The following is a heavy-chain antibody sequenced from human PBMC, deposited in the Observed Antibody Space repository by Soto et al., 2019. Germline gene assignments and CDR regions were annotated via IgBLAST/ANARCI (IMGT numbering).Heavy chain of an antibody. CDR2: ISSSGTTA. J-gene: IGHJ4*02. D-gene: IGHD3-10*01. CDR1: GFTFSRFE. CDR3: TRAAWFPYLSFY. V-gene: IGHV3-48*03. Sequence: GGSLRLSCAASGFTFSRFELHWVRQAPGKGLEWISYISSSGTTAYYASSVEGRFTISRDNANNSVYLQMDSLRAEDTALYYCTRAAWFPYLSFYWGQGALVTVSS.